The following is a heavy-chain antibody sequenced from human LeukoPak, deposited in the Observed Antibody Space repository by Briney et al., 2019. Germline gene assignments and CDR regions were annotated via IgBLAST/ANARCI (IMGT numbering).Heavy chain of an antibody. V-gene: IGHV4-34*01. CDR3: AGIRIFTVTTHRYYYYMDV. Sequence: SETLSLTCAVYGGSFSGYYWSWIRQPPGKGLEWIWEINHSGSTNYNPSLKSRVTISVDTSKNQFSLKLSSVTAADTAVYYCAGIRIFTVTTHRYYYYMDVWGKGTTVTVSS. CDR2: INHSGST. D-gene: IGHD4-17*01. CDR1: GGSFSGYY. J-gene: IGHJ6*03.